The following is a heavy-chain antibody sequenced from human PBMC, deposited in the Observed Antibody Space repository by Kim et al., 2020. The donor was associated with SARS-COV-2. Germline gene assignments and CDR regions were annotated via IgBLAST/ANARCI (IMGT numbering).Heavy chain of an antibody. CDR3: ARGTPDYVRGYYYYSMDV. Sequence: ASVKVSCKASGYTFTNYGISWVRRAPGQGLEWMGWISTHNGNTNYAQKFQGRVTMTSDTSTSTASMELRSLGSDDTALYYCARGTPDYVRGYYYYSMDVWGQGTTVTVSS. CDR1: GYTFTNYG. V-gene: IGHV1-18*01. CDR2: ISTHNGNT. D-gene: IGHD4-17*01. J-gene: IGHJ6*02.